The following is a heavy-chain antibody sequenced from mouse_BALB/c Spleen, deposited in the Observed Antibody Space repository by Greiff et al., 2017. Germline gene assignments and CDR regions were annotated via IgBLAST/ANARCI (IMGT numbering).Heavy chain of an antibody. CDR3: ARSGNPYYAMDY. CDR2: IWAGGST. Sequence: QVQLQQSGPGLVAPSQSLSITCTVSGFSLTSYGVHWVRQPPGKGLEWLGVIWAGGSTNYNSALMSRLSISKDNSKSQVFLKMNSLQTDDTAMYYCARSGNPYYAMDYWGQGTSVTVSS. CDR1: GFSLTSYG. D-gene: IGHD2-1*01. J-gene: IGHJ4*01. V-gene: IGHV2-9*02.